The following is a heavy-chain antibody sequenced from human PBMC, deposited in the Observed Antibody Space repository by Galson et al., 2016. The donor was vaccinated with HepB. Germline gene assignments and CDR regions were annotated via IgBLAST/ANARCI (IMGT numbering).Heavy chain of an antibody. CDR2: INHSGRT. D-gene: IGHD2-2*01. CDR1: GGSFSGYY. CDR3: ARGGSAEIPAAYRV. V-gene: IGHV4-34*01. J-gene: IGHJ4*02. Sequence: SETLSLTCAVYGGSFSGYYWSWIRQPPGKGLEWIGEINHSGRTNYNPSLMSRVTTSVDTSKNQFSLKLTSMTAADTAVYYCARGGSAEIPAAYRVWGQGTLVTVSS.